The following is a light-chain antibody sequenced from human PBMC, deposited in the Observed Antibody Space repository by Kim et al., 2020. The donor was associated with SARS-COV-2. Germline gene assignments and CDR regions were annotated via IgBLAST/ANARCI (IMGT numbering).Light chain of an antibody. CDR3: AAWDDSLL. Sequence: GTPGQRVHISCSGNSSNIGSNTVDWYQQRPGTAPKLLNYSNNQRPSGVPDRCSGSKSGTSASLAISGLQSEDEADYYCAAWDDSLLFGTGTKVTVL. CDR1: SSNIGSNT. CDR2: SNN. V-gene: IGLV1-44*01. J-gene: IGLJ1*01.